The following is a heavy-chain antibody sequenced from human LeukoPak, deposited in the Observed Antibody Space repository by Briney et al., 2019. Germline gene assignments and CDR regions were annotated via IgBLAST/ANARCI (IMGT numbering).Heavy chain of an antibody. V-gene: IGHV3-7*01. CDR3: ARKDIVVFEPATGSSRDYQYMDV. Sequence: PGGSLRLSCSASGFTLSCYWMTWVRQAPGKGLEWVANIQQGGSEKYYVASVKGRFTISSDNAKHSLYLQMNSLRAEHTAVYYCARKDIVVFEPATGSSRDYQYMDVWGKGSKVTVSS. CDR2: IQQGGSEK. J-gene: IGHJ6*03. D-gene: IGHD2-15*01. CDR1: GFTLSCYW.